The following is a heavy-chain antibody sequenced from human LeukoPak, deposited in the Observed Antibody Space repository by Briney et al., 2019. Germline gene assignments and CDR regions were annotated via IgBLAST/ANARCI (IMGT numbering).Heavy chain of an antibody. CDR2: IWYDGSNK. CDR1: GFPFSSYG. J-gene: IGHJ3*02. CDR3: ARGGYSGYDELDAFDI. D-gene: IGHD5-12*01. V-gene: IGHV3-33*01. Sequence: GGSLRLSCVASGFPFSSYGMHWVRQAPGKGLEWVAVIWYDGSNKYYADSVKGRFTISRDNSKNTLYLQMNSLRAEDTAVYYCARGGYSGYDELDAFDIWGQGTMVTVSS.